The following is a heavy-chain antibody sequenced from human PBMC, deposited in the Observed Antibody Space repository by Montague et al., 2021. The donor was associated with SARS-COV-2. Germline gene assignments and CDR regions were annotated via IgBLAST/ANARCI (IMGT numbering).Heavy chain of an antibody. Sequence: SLRLSCAASGFTFSSYSMNWVCQAPGKGLEWVSSISSSSSYIYYADSVKGRFTISRDNAKNSLYLQMNSLRAEDTAVYYCARGKSTWNSDDAFDIWGQGTMVTVSS. V-gene: IGHV3-21*01. D-gene: IGHD1-7*01. CDR3: ARGKSTWNSDDAFDI. CDR2: ISSSSSYI. J-gene: IGHJ3*02. CDR1: GFTFSSYS.